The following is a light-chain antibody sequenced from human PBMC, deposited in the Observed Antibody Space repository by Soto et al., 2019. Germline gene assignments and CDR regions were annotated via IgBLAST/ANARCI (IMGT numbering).Light chain of an antibody. CDR1: HSISNW. J-gene: IGKJ5*01. Sequence: DIQMTPSPSSVSASVGDRVTITCRASHSISNWLAWYQQKPGKAPNLLIYAASNLQSGVPSRFSGSGSGTDFTLTISSLQPEDFATYYCQQSHSTPITFGQGTRLENK. CDR2: AAS. V-gene: IGKV1-12*01. CDR3: QQSHSTPIT.